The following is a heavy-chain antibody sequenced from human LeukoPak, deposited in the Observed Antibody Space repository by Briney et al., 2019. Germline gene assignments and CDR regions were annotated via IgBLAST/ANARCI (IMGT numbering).Heavy chain of an antibody. CDR1: GFTFGDYA. D-gene: IGHD5-18*01. Sequence: PGGSLRLSCTASGFTFGDYAMSWFRQAPGKGLEWVSYISSSGSTIYYADSVKGRFTISRDNAKNSLYLQMNSLRAEDTAVYYCARDTAMVHYYYYYYYMDVWGKGTTVTISS. CDR3: ARDTAMVHYYYYYYYMDV. J-gene: IGHJ6*03. V-gene: IGHV3-11*01. CDR2: ISSSGSTI.